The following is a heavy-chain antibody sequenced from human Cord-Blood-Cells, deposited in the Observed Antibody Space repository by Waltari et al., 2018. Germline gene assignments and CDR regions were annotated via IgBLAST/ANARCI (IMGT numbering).Heavy chain of an antibody. CDR1: GYTFTSYA. V-gene: IGHV1-3*01. CDR2: INAGNGNT. CDR3: ARDQGYCSSTSCYVYYYYYGMDV. J-gene: IGHJ6*02. Sequence: QVQLVQSGAEVKKPGASVKVSCKASGYTFTSYAMHWVRQAPGQSLEWMGWINAGNGNTKYSQKFQGRVTITRDTSASTAYMELSSLRSEDTAVYYCARDQGYCSSTSCYVYYYYYGMDVWGQGTTVTVSS. D-gene: IGHD2-2*01.